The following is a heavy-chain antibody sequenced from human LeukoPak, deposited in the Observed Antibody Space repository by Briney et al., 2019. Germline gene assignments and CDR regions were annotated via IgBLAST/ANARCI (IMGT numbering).Heavy chain of an antibody. CDR2: IIPILGIA. D-gene: IGHD1-26*01. J-gene: IGHJ5*02. Sequence: ASVKVSCKASGGTFSSYAISWVRRAPGQGLEWMGRIIPILGIANYAQKFQGRVTITADKSTSTAYMELSSLRSEDTAVYYCASYSNSGSYYFDPWGQGTLVTVSS. CDR3: ASYSNSGSYYFDP. V-gene: IGHV1-69*04. CDR1: GGTFSSYA.